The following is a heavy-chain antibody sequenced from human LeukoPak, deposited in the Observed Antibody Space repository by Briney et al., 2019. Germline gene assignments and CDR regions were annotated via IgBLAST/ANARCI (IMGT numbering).Heavy chain of an antibody. J-gene: IGHJ4*02. D-gene: IGHD1-26*01. CDR1: GGSISSYY. CDR3: ARSKYSGSYYFDY. V-gene: IGHV4-59*01. Sequence: PSETLSLPCTVSGGSISSYYWSWIRQPPGKGLEWIGYIYYSGSTNYNPSLKSRVTISVDTPKNQFSLKLSSVTAADTAVYYCARSKYSGSYYFDYWGQGTLVTVSS. CDR2: IYYSGST.